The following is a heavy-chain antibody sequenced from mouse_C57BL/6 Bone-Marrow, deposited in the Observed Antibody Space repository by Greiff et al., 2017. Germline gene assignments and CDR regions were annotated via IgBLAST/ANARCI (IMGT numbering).Heavy chain of an antibody. Sequence: EVKLMESGGGLVQPGESLKLSCESNEYEFPSHDMSWVRKTPEKRLEFVAAINSDGGSTYYPDTMERRFIISRDNTKKTLYLQMSSLRSEDTALYYCARGNWEGYYFDYWGQGTTLTVSS. CDR2: INSDGGST. D-gene: IGHD4-1*01. V-gene: IGHV5-2*01. CDR3: ARGNWEGYYFDY. J-gene: IGHJ2*01. CDR1: EYEFPSHD.